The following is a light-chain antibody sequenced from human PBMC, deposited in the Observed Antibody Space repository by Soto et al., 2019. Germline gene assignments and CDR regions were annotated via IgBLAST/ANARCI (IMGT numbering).Light chain of an antibody. CDR1: QSVGSSL. V-gene: IGKV3-20*01. Sequence: EIVMTQSPATLSVSPGERATLSCRASQSVGSSLLAWYQQKPGQAPRLLIYATSSRATGISDRFSGSGSGTDFTLIINSLDPEDSAVYYCQHNGRSFGQGTDWRL. CDR2: ATS. CDR3: QHNGRS. J-gene: IGKJ5*01.